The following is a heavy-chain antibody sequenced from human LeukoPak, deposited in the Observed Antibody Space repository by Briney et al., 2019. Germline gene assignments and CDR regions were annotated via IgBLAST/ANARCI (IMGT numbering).Heavy chain of an antibody. V-gene: IGHV4-59*08. J-gene: IGHJ3*02. CDR3: ARHGQLDDAFDI. D-gene: IGHD6-13*01. CDR1: GGSISSDY. CDR2: IYYSGST. Sequence: SETLSLTCTVSGGSISSDYWSWLRQPPGKGLEWIGYIYYSGSTKYNPSLKSRVTISVDTSKKQFSLKLSSVTAADTAVYYCARHGQLDDAFDIWGQGTRVTVSS.